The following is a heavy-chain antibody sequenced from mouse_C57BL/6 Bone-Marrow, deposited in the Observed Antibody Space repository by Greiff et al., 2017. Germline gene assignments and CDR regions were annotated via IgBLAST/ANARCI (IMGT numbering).Heavy chain of an antibody. Sequence: DVHLVESGGGLVKPGGSLKLSCAASGFTFSSYAMSWVRQTPEKRLEWVATISDGGSYTYYPDNVKGRFTISRDNAKNNLYLQMSHLKSEGTAMYYCARRGLHLDYFDYWGQGTTLTVSS. CDR1: GFTFSSYA. V-gene: IGHV5-4*03. CDR3: ARRGLHLDYFDY. D-gene: IGHD3-1*01. CDR2: ISDGGSYT. J-gene: IGHJ2*01.